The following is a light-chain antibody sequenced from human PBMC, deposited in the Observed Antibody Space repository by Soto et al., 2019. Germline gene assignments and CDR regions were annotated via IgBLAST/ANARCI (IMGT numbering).Light chain of an antibody. Sequence: QSVLTQPPSASGTPGQRVTISCSGSASNIGGNTVSWFQQLPGTAPKLLIYTNNQRPSGVPDRFSGSKSGTSASLAISGLQSEDEAEYYCASWDDSLYAHVVFGGGTKLTVL. CDR1: ASNIGGNT. CDR3: ASWDDSLYAHVV. CDR2: TNN. J-gene: IGLJ2*01. V-gene: IGLV1-44*01.